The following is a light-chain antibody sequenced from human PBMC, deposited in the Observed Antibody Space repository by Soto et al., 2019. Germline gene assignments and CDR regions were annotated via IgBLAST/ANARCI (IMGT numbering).Light chain of an antibody. J-gene: IGKJ5*01. Sequence: EVVMTQSPATLSVSPGERVILSCRSSQSVGDNLAWLQQKPGQGPRLLIYGASTRATGIPARFSGSGSETECTLTISSLRSEDSAVYLCQQYNDWQITFGQGIRLEI. CDR3: QQYNDWQIT. CDR1: QSVGDN. V-gene: IGKV3-15*01. CDR2: GAS.